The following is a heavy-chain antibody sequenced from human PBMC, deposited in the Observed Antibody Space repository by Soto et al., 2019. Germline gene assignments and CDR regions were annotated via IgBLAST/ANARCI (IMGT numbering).Heavy chain of an antibody. J-gene: IGHJ4*02. CDR1: GFTFSSYG. CDR2: ISYDGSNK. D-gene: IGHD1-26*01. CDR3: AKDADPSGSYYFDY. Sequence: EGSLRLSCAASGFTFSSYGMHWVRQAPGKGLEWVAVISYDGSNKYYADSVKGRFTISRDNSKNTLYLQMNSLRAEDTAVYYCAKDADPSGSYYFDYWGQGTLVTVSS. V-gene: IGHV3-30*18.